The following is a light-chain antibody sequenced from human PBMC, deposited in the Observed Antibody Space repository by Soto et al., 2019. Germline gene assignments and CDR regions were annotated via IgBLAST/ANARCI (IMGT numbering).Light chain of an antibody. CDR1: QSISTY. CDR3: QQTYTPPLP. J-gene: IGKJ4*01. CDR2: AAS. Sequence: MHLTQTQSSLSASLVDRFTLTYLSSQSISTYLDWYQQKPGKAPNLLIFAASTLQSGVPSRFSGSGSGTDFTLTIRSLQPEDFATYYCQQTYTPPLPFSGGTKVDIK. V-gene: IGKV1-39*01.